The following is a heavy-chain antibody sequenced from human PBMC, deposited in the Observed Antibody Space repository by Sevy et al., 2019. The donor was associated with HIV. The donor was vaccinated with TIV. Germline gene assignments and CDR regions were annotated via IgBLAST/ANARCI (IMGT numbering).Heavy chain of an antibody. J-gene: IGHJ4*02. CDR2: ISYDGSNK. Sequence: GGSLRLSCAASGFTFSSYAMHWVRQAPGKGLEWVAVISYDGSNKYYADSVKGRLTISRDNSKNTLYLQMNSLRAEDTAVYYCARVADYGDYVFDYWGQGTLVTVSS. D-gene: IGHD4-17*01. CDR3: ARVADYGDYVFDY. CDR1: GFTFSSYA. V-gene: IGHV3-30-3*01.